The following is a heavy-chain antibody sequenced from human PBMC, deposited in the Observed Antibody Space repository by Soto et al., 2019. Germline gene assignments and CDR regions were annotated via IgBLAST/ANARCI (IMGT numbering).Heavy chain of an antibody. D-gene: IGHD6-13*01. Sequence: QVQLVQSGAEVQKHGSSVRVSCKAPGGTFMKYSISWVRQAPGQGLEWMGEIIPVFGTTNYAQKFQGRVTITADESTSTAYMHLSSLTSEDTAVYFCARQDTSSLYEGRSYVGMDVWGQGATVTVSS. CDR2: IIPVFGTT. CDR1: GGTFMKYS. V-gene: IGHV1-69*01. CDR3: ARQDTSSLYEGRSYVGMDV. J-gene: IGHJ6*02.